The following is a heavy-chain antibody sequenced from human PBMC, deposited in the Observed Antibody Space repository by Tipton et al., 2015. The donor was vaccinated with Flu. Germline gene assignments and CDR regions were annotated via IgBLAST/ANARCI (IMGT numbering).Heavy chain of an antibody. CDR2: INQNGSIL. J-gene: IGHJ6*03. V-gene: IGHV3-7*01. CDR1: EFTFSNYW. D-gene: IGHD3-10*01. Sequence: SLRLSCAASEFTFSNYWMNWVRRAPGKGLEWVANINQNGSILYYVDSVKGRFTISRDNAKNSLYLQMNSLRAEDTAVYYCARGGLLGGRGVPLMDVWGKGTTVTVSS. CDR3: ARGGLLGGRGVPLMDV.